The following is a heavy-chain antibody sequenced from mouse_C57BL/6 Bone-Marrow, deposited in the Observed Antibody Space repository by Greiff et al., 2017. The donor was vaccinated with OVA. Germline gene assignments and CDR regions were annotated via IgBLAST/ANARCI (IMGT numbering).Heavy chain of an antibody. CDR3: ARGLRRGGWCAY. Sequence: VQLQQSGAELVRPGASVKLSCKASGYTFTDYYLNWVQQRPGQGLEWIARIYPGSGNTSYNEKFTGQATLTAEKSSSTAYMQLSSLTSEDSAVYFCARGLRRGGWCAYWGQGTLVTVSA. CDR1: GYTFTDYY. CDR2: IYPGSGNT. J-gene: IGHJ3*01. V-gene: IGHV1-76*01. D-gene: IGHD2-4*01.